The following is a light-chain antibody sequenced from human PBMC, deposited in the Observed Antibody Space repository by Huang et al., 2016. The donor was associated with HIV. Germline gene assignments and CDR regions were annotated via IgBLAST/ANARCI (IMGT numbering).Light chain of an antibody. CDR3: QQCNNWPLS. CDR2: GAS. Sequence: EILMTQSPATLSVSPGERATLSCRASQSVSSNLAWYQQKPGQAPRLLIYGASTRATGIPARFSGSVSGTDFTLTVSSLQSEDFAVYYCQQCNNWPLSFGGGTKVEIK. J-gene: IGKJ4*01. V-gene: IGKV3-15*01. CDR1: QSVSSN.